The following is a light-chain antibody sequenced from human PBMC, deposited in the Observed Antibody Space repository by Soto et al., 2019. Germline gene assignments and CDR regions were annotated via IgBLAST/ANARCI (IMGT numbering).Light chain of an antibody. CDR3: QQNNSYWT. CDR2: KAS. CDR1: QSISSW. J-gene: IGKJ1*01. Sequence: DIQMTQSPSTLSASVGDRVTITCRASQSISSWLAWYQQKPGKAPKLLIYKASSLESGVPSRFSGSGSGTEFTLTISSLQPDDFATYYCQQNNSYWTFGQGTKV. V-gene: IGKV1-5*03.